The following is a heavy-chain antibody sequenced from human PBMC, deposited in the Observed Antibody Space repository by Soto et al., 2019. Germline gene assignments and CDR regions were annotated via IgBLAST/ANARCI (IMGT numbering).Heavy chain of an antibody. CDR2: INPKRGVT. CDR1: GYTFTGDY. V-gene: IGHV1-2*02. Sequence: QVQLVQSGAEVKKPGASVKVSCQASGYTFTGDYMHWVRQAPGQGLEWLGRINPKRGVTNYAQNFEGRVTMTRDTSTSTAYMEMSRLRFDDTAVYYCARDFNYYTMDVGGQGNTVTVSS. CDR3: ARDFNYYTMDV. J-gene: IGHJ6*02.